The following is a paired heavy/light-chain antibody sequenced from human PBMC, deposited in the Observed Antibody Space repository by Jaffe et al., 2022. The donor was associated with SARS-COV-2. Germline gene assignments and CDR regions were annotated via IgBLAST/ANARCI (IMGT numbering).Light chain of an antibody. CDR1: QGINNY. V-gene: IGKV1-27*01. CDR2: SAS. CDR3: QKYDSAPLT. J-gene: IGKJ4*01. Sequence: DIQMTQSPSSLSASVGDRVTITCRANQGINNYLAWYQQKPGKVPKILVYSASALGAGVPSRFSGSGSGTEFTLTISSLQPEDVATYYCQKYDSAPLTFGGGTKVEIK.
Heavy chain of an antibody. D-gene: IGHD6-13*01. V-gene: IGHV3-30*04. CDR2: ISDDGTNQ. CDR3: ARDRGSSGFYAFDI. Sequence: QVQLVESGGGVVQPGRSLRLSCAASGFIFTNYALHWVRQAPGKGLEWVALISDDGTNQYYADSVKGRVTISRDNSKKTLHLQMNSLRGEDTALYYCARDRGSSGFYAFDIWGQGTMVTVSS. CDR1: GFIFTNYA. J-gene: IGHJ3*02.